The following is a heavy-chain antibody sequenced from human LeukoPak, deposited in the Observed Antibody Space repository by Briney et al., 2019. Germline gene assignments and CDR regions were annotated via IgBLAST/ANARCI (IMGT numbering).Heavy chain of an antibody. V-gene: IGHV3-48*03. J-gene: IGHJ4*02. CDR2: ISSSGSTI. D-gene: IGHD3-16*01. Sequence: GGSLRLSCAASGFTFSSYEMNWVRQAPGEGLEWVSYISSSGSTIYYADSVKGRFTISRDNAKNSLYLQMNSLRAEDMAVYYCAKDGGQGADYWGQGTLVSVSS. CDR1: GFTFSSYE. CDR3: AKDGGQGADY.